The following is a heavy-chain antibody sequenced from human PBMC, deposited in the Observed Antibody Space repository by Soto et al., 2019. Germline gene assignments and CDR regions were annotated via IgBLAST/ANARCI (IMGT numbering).Heavy chain of an antibody. Sequence: PGGSLRLSCAASGFTFSSCAMHCVRQAQGKGLEWVAVMSSDGRNEYYGDSVKGRFTISRDNSKNTLYLQMNSLRLEDTAVYYCVRDRVLAGIGAVDYCGQGTLVTVSS. CDR1: GFTFSSCA. D-gene: IGHD6-19*01. CDR3: VRDRVLAGIGAVDY. J-gene: IGHJ4*02. CDR2: MSSDGRNE. V-gene: IGHV3-30*03.